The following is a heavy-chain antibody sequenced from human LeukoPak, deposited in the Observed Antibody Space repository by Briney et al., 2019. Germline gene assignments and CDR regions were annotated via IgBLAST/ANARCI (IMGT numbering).Heavy chain of an antibody. D-gene: IGHD1-26*01. CDR2: IYYSGST. J-gene: IGHJ6*02. V-gene: IGHV4-30-4*01. Sequence: SETLSLTCTVSGGSISSGDYYWSWIRQPPGTGLEWIGYIYYSGSTYYNPSLKSRVTISVDTSKNQFSLKLSSVTAADTAVYYCARDGSGRGYYYYGMDVWGQGTTVTVSS. CDR1: GGSISSGDYY. CDR3: ARDGSGRGYYYYGMDV.